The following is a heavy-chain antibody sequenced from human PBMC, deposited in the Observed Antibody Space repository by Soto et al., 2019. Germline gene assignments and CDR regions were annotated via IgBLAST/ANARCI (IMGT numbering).Heavy chain of an antibody. CDR2: IRNKANNYAT. V-gene: IGHV3-72*01. CDR1: GFTFRDDY. J-gene: IGHJ4*02. D-gene: IGHD1-26*01. CDR3: ARGWALGELLPGAFDY. Sequence: EVQLVESGGGLVQPGGSLRLSCAASGFTFRDDYMDWVRQAPGKGLEWVGRIRNKANNYATEYAASVKDRLTISRDDSKNSLYLQMNSLKTEDTAVYYCARGWALGELLPGAFDYWGQGILVTVSS.